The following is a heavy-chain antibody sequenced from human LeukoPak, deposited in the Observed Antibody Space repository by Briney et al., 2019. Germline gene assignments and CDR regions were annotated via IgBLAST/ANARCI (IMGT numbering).Heavy chain of an antibody. V-gene: IGHV3-30*18. CDR3: AKDVSDSGNQHGADY. CDR1: GFTFSRYG. J-gene: IGHJ4*02. Sequence: GGSLRLSCAASGFTFSRYGMYWVRQTPDKGLEWVAVISSDGSTKWYADSVKGRFTFSRDNSKNTLYLQMNSLRAEDTAVYYCAKDVSDSGNQHGADYWGQGTLVTVSS. CDR2: ISSDGSTK. D-gene: IGHD3-10*01.